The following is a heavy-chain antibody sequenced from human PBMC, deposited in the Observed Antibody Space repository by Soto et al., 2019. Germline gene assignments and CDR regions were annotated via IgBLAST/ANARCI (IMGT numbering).Heavy chain of an antibody. V-gene: IGHV4-4*02. CDR1: GDSITTNNW. Sequence: NPSETLSLTCDVSGDSITTNNWWGWVRQSPGTGLEWIGEIFHRGSTYSNPSLRSRVLMSLDKSKNQFSLRLNYATAADTAIYYCAPKYFNTTLYYIDYWRQGTPVTGSS. CDR3: APKYFNTTLYYIDY. J-gene: IGHJ4*02. D-gene: IGHD3-22*01. CDR2: IFHRGST.